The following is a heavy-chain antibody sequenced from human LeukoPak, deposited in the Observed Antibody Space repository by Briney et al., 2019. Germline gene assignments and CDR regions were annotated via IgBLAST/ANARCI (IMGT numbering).Heavy chain of an antibody. CDR3: ARDGFAMVRGVIIWFDY. Sequence: GGSLRLSCAASGFTFSSYSMNWVRQAPGKGLEWVSSISSSSSYIYYADSVKGRFTISRDNAKNSLYLQMNSLRAEDTAVYYCARDGFAMVRGVIIWFDYWGQGTLVTVSS. V-gene: IGHV3-21*01. CDR2: ISSSSSYI. D-gene: IGHD3-10*01. CDR1: GFTFSSYS. J-gene: IGHJ4*02.